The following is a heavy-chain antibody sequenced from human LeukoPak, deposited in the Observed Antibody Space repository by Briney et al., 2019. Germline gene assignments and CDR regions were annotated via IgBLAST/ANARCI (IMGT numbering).Heavy chain of an antibody. CDR3: ASVLYCGADCYSGRYFFDY. J-gene: IGHJ4*02. V-gene: IGHV1-46*01. D-gene: IGHD2-21*02. Sequence: ASVKVSCKASGYTFTTYYMHWVRRAPGQGLEWMGIINPSGDSTSYAQKFQGRVTMTRDTSTSTVYMELSSLRSEDTAVYYCASVLYCGADCYSGRYFFDYWGQGTLVTVSS. CDR2: INPSGDST. CDR1: GYTFTTYY.